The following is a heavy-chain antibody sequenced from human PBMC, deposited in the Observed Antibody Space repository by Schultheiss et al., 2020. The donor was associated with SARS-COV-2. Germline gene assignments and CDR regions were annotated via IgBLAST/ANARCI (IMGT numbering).Heavy chain of an antibody. CDR3: AKKGGIAAPQHVGDY. D-gene: IGHD6-13*01. Sequence: GESLKISCAASRFTFSSYWMHWVRHAPGKGLEWVSAISGSGGSTYYADSVKGRFTISRDNSKNTLYLQMGSLRAEDTAVYYCAKKGGIAAPQHVGDYWGQGTLVTVSS. J-gene: IGHJ4*02. CDR2: ISGSGGST. CDR1: RFTFSSYW. V-gene: IGHV3-23*01.